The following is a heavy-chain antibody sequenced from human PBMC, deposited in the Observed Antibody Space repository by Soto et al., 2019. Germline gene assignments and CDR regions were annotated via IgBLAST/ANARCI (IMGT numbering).Heavy chain of an antibody. CDR3: AKNGDFWSWGMDV. V-gene: IGHV3-23*01. J-gene: IGHJ6*02. Sequence: GGSLRLSCXASGFTFSTYAMTWVRQAPGKGLEWVSIISSSGDATYYLDSVKGRFTISRDNSRNTLHLQMNSLRAEDAAVYFCAKNGDFWSWGMDVWGQGTTVTVSS. D-gene: IGHD3-3*01. CDR2: ISSSGDAT. CDR1: GFTFSTYA.